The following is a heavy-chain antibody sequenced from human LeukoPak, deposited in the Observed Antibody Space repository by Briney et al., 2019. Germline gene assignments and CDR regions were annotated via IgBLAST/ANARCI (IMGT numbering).Heavy chain of an antibody. J-gene: IGHJ6*03. CDR1: GYTFTSYG. V-gene: IGHV1-18*01. D-gene: IGHD3-3*01. CDR3: ARDRPSTYDFWSGPYYYYYYYMDV. CDR2: ISASNGNT. Sequence: ASVRVSCKASGYTFTSYGISWVRQAPGQGLEWMGWISASNGNTNYAQKLQGRVTMTTDTSTSTAYMELRSLRSDDTAVYYCARDRPSTYDFWSGPYYYYYYYMDVWGKGTTVTVSS.